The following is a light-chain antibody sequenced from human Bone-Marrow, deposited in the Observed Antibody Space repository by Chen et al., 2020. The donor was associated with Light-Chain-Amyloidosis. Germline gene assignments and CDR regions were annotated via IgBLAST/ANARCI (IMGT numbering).Light chain of an antibody. J-gene: IGLJ2*01. V-gene: IGLV2-14*03. CDR3: SSFTRDNALV. CDR2: DVT. Sequence: QSALTQPASVSGSPLQSLTISCPGTSSDVGGYNYVSWYHQQPGQALKLIIYDVTYRPSGVSNRFSGSKSGNTASLTISGLQAEDEADYCCSSFTRDNALVFGGGTKLTVL. CDR1: SSDVGGYNY.